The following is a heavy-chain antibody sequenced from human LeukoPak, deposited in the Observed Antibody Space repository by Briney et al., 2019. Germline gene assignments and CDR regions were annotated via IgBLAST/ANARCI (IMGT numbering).Heavy chain of an antibody. CDR3: AKNTDNYYYYYMDV. CDR2: ISTSSSYI. V-gene: IGHV3-21*01. J-gene: IGHJ6*03. D-gene: IGHD2-15*01. CDR1: GFTFSSYS. Sequence: GGSLRLSCAASGFTFSSYSMNWVRQAPGKGLEWVSSISTSSSYIYYADSVKGRFTISRDNAKNSLYLQMNSLRAEDTAVYYCAKNTDNYYYYYMDVSGKGTTVTVSS.